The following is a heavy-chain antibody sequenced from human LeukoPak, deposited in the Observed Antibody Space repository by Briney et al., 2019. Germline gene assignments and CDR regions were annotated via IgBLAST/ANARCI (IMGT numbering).Heavy chain of an antibody. CDR2: IKQDGSDK. V-gene: IGHV3-7*01. CDR3: ARGLRSDS. Sequence: PGGSLRLSCITSGFTFNNYWMTRVRQAPGKGREWVASIKQDGSDKYYVDSVKGRFAISRDNAENSLYLQMNSLRAEDTAMYYCARGLRSDSWGQGTLVTVSS. J-gene: IGHJ4*02. CDR1: GFTFNNYW.